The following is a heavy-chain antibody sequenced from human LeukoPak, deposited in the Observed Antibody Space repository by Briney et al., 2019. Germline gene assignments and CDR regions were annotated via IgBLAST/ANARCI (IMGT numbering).Heavy chain of an antibody. V-gene: IGHV3-30*02. Sequence: PGGSLRLSCAASGFTFSSYGMHWVRQAPGKGLEWVAFIRYDGSNKYYADSVKGRFTISRDNSKNTLYLQMNSLRADDTAVYYCAQLDYYDSSGYYSDYWGQGTLVTVSS. CDR1: GFTFSSYG. CDR2: IRYDGSNK. J-gene: IGHJ4*02. CDR3: AQLDYYDSSGYYSDY. D-gene: IGHD3-22*01.